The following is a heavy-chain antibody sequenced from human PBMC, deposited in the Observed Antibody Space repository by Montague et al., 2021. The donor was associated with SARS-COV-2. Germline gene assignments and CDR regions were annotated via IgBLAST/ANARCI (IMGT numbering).Heavy chain of an antibody. D-gene: IGHD5-18*01. CDR2: IYHSGYT. CDR3: ARPGRGYSYGLDAFEV. V-gene: IGHV4-38-2*02. Sequence: SETLSLTCSVTGFPISSGNHWGWIRQSPGKGPEWIGSIYHSGYTSXNPSLRSRVTISGDTSNNQFFLKLTSVTAADTAVYYCARPGRGYSYGLDAFEVWGQGSMVTVSS. J-gene: IGHJ3*01. CDR1: GFPISSGNH.